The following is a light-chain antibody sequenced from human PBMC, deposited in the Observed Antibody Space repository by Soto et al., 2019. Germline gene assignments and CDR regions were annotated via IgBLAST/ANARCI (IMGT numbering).Light chain of an antibody. CDR1: QSVLYSSNNKNS. V-gene: IGKV4-1*01. CDR3: PQYYTTRCT. Sequence: DIVMTQSPDSLAVSLGERATINCKSSQSVLYSSNNKNSVAWYQQKPGQPPQLLIYWASTRESGVPDRFSGSESGTDFTRTISSLQAEDLAAYYCPQYYTTRCTFAQGTKVDIK. J-gene: IGKJ1*01. CDR2: WAS.